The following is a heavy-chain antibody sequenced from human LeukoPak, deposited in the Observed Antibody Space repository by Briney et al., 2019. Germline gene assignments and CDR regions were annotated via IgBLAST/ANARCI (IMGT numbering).Heavy chain of an antibody. CDR2: INHSGGT. CDR1: GGSFSGYY. V-gene: IGHV4-34*01. J-gene: IGHJ4*02. D-gene: IGHD6-19*01. Sequence: NSSETLSLTRAVYGGSFSGYYWSWIRQPPGKGLEWIGEINHSGGTNYNPSLKSRVTISVDTSKNQFSLKLSSVTAADTAVYYCASRKGSGWDFDYWGQGTLVTVSS. CDR3: ASRKGSGWDFDY.